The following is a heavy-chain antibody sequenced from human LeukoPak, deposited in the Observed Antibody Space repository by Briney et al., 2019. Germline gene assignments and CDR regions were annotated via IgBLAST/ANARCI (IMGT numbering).Heavy chain of an antibody. V-gene: IGHV4-31*03. J-gene: IGHJ3*02. CDR3: ARDVGRGYDILTGYDGRAFDI. Sequence: KPSETLSLTCTVSGGSITSGGYYWSWIRQHPGKGLEWIGYIYYSGGTYYNPSLKSRAAISVDTSKNQFSLKLSSVTAADTAVYYCARDVGRGYDILTGYDGRAFDIWGQGTMVTFSS. CDR1: GGSITSGGYY. CDR2: IYYSGGT. D-gene: IGHD3-9*01.